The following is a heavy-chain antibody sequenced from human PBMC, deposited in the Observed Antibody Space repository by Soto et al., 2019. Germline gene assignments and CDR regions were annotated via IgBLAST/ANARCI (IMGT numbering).Heavy chain of an antibody. D-gene: IGHD6-13*01. CDR3: ARGGIAAAGRYYYYGMDV. Sequence: GASVKVSCKASGYTFTGYYMHWVRQAPGQGLEWMGWINPNSGGTNYAQKFQGRVTMTRDTSISTAYMELSRLRSDDTAVYYCARGGIAAAGRYYYYGMDVSGQGTTVTVSS. J-gene: IGHJ6*02. CDR2: INPNSGGT. CDR1: GYTFTGYY. V-gene: IGHV1-2*02.